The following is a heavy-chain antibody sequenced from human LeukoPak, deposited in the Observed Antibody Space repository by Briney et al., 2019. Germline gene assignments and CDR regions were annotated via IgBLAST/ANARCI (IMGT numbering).Heavy chain of an antibody. CDR1: GFTFSSYG. J-gene: IGHJ4*02. CDR2: IWYDGSNK. V-gene: IGHV3-33*01. Sequence: PGGSLRLSCAASGFTFSSYGMHWVRQAPGKGLEGVAVIWYDGSNKYYADSVKGRFTISRDNSKNTLYLQMNSLRAEDTAVYYCARDSEGYFDYWGQGTLVTVSS. CDR3: ARDSEGYFDY.